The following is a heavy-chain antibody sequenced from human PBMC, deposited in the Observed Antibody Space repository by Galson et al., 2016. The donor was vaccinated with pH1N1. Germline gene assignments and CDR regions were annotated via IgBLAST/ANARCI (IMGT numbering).Heavy chain of an antibody. J-gene: IGHJ3*01. CDR2: IKNDNEGGTA. CDR3: ATDWCTVTSWLVALDL. V-gene: IGHV3-15*01. CDR1: GFSFSVFG. D-gene: IGHD2-8*01. Sequence: SLRLSCAASGFSFSVFGMHWVRQAPGKGLEWVGRIKNDNEGGTADYAAPVKGRFTISRDDSKNMLYLQMNSLKTEDTAGYYCATDWCTVTSWLVALDLWGRGTMVTVST.